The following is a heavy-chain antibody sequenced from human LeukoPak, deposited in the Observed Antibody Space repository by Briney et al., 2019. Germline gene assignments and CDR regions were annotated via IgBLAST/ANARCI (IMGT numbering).Heavy chain of an antibody. D-gene: IGHD5-18*01. V-gene: IGHV3-30*04. Sequence: PGGSLRLSCAASGFTFSSYAMHWVRQAPGKGLEWVAVISYDGSNKYYADSVKGRLTISRDNSKNTLYLQMNSLRAEDTAVYYCARGQQLWYYFDYWGQGTLVTVSS. CDR1: GFTFSSYA. J-gene: IGHJ4*02. CDR3: ARGQQLWYYFDY. CDR2: ISYDGSNK.